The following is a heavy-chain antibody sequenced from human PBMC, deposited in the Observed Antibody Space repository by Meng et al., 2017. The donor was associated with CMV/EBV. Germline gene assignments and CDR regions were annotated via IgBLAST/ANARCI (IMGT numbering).Heavy chain of an antibody. CDR3: AKDKYSNYYYYYGMDV. V-gene: IGHV3-9*01. CDR1: GFTFDDYG. J-gene: IGHJ6*02. D-gene: IGHD6-6*01. Sequence: GGSLRLSCAASGFTFDDYGMSWVRQAPGKGLEWVSGISWNSGSIGYADSVKGRFTISRDNAKNSLYLQMNSLRAEDTALYYCAKDKYSNYYYYYGMDVWGQGTTVTVSS. CDR2: ISWNSGSI.